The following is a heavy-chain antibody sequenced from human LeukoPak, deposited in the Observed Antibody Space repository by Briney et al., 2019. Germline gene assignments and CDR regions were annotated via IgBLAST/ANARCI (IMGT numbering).Heavy chain of an antibody. CDR2: TNPNSGET. Sequence: ASVKVSCKASCYTFTGYYIHWVRQAPGQGLEWMGWTNPNSGETRYAQRFQGRVTMTRDTSICTAYMELSRLRSDDGAVHDCARELGTGVGATDWFDPWGKGTLVTVSS. D-gene: IGHD1-26*01. J-gene: IGHJ5*02. V-gene: IGHV1-2*02. CDR3: ARELGTGVGATDWFDP. CDR1: CYTFTGYY.